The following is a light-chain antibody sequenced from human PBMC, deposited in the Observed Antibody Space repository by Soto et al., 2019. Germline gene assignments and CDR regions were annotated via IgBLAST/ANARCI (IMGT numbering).Light chain of an antibody. J-gene: IGKJ2*01. CDR3: QQYYSTPPYT. Sequence: DIVMTQSPDSLAVSLGERATINCKSSQSVLYSSNNKNYLAWYQQKPGQPPKLLIYCASTRESGVPDRFSGSGSGTDFTLTISSLQAEDVAVYYCQQYYSTPPYTFGQGTNLEIK. CDR2: CAS. V-gene: IGKV4-1*01. CDR1: QSVLYSSNNKNY.